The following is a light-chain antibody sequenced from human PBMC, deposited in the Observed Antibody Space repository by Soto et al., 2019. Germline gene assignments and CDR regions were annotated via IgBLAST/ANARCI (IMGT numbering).Light chain of an antibody. CDR1: SSNIGSNS. J-gene: IGLJ2*01. Sequence: QSALTQPPSVSAAPGQKVTISCSGSSSNIGSNSVSWYQQLPGTAPKLLIYDTNKRPSGIPDRFSGSKSGTSATLGITGLQTGDEAVYYCGTWDSSLTAEFGGGTKLTVL. V-gene: IGLV1-51*01. CDR3: GTWDSSLTAE. CDR2: DTN.